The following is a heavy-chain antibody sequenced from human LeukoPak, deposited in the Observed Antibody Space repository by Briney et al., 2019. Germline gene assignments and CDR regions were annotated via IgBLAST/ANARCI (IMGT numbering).Heavy chain of an antibody. J-gene: IGHJ4*02. CDR1: GFTFSSYG. Sequence: GGSLSLSCAASGFTFSSYGMHWVRQAPGKGLEWVAVISYDGSNKYYADSVKGRFTISRDNSKNTLYLQMNSLRAEDTAVYYCATIAAAGTEVYWGQGTLVTVSS. CDR2: ISYDGSNK. D-gene: IGHD6-13*01. CDR3: ATIAAAGTEVY. V-gene: IGHV3-30*03.